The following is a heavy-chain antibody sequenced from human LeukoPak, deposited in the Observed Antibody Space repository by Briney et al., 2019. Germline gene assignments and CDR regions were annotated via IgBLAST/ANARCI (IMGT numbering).Heavy chain of an antibody. CDR3: ARDSYYFASGSDNTPYNWFDP. V-gene: IGHV4-4*02. D-gene: IGHD3-10*01. Sequence: SETLSLTCAVSRGSISSNNWWSWVRQPPGKRLEWIAEIYHSGSTNYNPSLKSRVTISVDKSKSQFSLKLNSVTAADTAMYYCARDSYYFASGSDNTPYNWFDPWGQGTLVTVSS. J-gene: IGHJ5*02. CDR1: RGSISSNNW. CDR2: IYHSGST.